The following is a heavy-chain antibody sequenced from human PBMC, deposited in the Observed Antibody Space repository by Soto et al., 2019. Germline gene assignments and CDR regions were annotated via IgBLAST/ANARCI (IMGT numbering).Heavy chain of an antibody. J-gene: IGHJ6*02. CDR3: ASVDIVVVPAAEYGMEV. D-gene: IGHD2-2*01. CDR2: IKQDGSEK. V-gene: IGHV3-7*05. CDR1: GFTFSSYW. Sequence: EVQLVESGGGLVQPGGSLRLSCAASGFTFSSYWMSWVRQAPGKGLEWVANIKQDGSEKYYVDSVKGRFTISRDNAKNSMYLQMNSLGAEDTAVYYCASVDIVVVPAAEYGMEVWGQWTTVTVSS.